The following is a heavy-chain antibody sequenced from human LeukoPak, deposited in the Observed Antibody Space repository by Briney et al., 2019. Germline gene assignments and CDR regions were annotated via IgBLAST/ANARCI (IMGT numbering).Heavy chain of an antibody. D-gene: IGHD1-26*01. V-gene: IGHV4-59*01. CDR3: ARGGSYRDGWFDP. J-gene: IGHJ5*02. CDR1: GGSISSYY. CDR2: IYYSGST. Sequence: SETLSLTCTVSGGSISSYYWSWVRQPPGKGLEWIGYIYYSGSTNYNPSLTSRVTISVDTSKNQFSLKLSSVTAADTAVYYCARGGSYRDGWFDPWGQGTLVTVSS.